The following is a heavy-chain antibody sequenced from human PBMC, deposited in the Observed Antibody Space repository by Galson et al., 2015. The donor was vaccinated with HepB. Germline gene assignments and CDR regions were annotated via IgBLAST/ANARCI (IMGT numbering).Heavy chain of an antibody. CDR3: AREEVAARSNWFDP. CDR2: IIPIFGTA. V-gene: IGHV1-69*01. J-gene: IGHJ5*02. D-gene: IGHD2-15*01. Sequence: CKASGGTFSSYAISWVRQAPGQGLEWMGGIIPIFGTANYAQKFQGRVTITADESTSTAYMELSSLRSEDTAVYYCAREEVAARSNWFDPWGQGTLVTVSS. CDR1: GGTFSSYA.